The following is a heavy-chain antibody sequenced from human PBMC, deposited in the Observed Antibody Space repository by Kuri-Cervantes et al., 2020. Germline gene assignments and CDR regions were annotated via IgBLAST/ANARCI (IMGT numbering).Heavy chain of an antibody. V-gene: IGHV3-9*01. J-gene: IGHJ4*02. CDR2: ISWNSGSI. CDR3: ARDTHGYSSGWKTPYYFDY. D-gene: IGHD6-19*01. Sequence: SLKISCAASGFTFDDYAMHWVRQAPGKGLEWVSGISWNSGSIGYADSVKGRFTISRDNAKNSLYLQMNSLRDEDTAVYYCARDTHGYSSGWKTPYYFDYWGQGTLVTVSS. CDR1: GFTFDDYA.